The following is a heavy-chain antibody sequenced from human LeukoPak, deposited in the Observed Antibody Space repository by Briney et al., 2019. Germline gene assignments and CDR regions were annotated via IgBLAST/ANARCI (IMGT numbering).Heavy chain of an antibody. CDR1: GFTFDDHA. D-gene: IGHD2-2*01. Sequence: GGSLRLSCAASGFTFDDHAMHWVRQAPGKGLEWVSGLSWNSGSIDYADSVKGRFTISRDNAKNSLYLQMNSLRAEDTALYHCARERYCSSTSCSGAFDIWGQGTMVTVSS. V-gene: IGHV3-9*01. CDR3: ARERYCSSTSCSGAFDI. J-gene: IGHJ3*02. CDR2: LSWNSGSI.